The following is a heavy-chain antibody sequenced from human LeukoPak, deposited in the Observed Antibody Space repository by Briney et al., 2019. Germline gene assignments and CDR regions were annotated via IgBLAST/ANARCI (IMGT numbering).Heavy chain of an antibody. CDR3: ARDRWRDSSGWYHSGGGDY. D-gene: IGHD6-19*01. Sequence: GGSLRLSCAASGFTFSSYAMHWVRQAPGNGLEWVAVISYDGSNKYYADSVKGRFTISRDNSKNTLYLQMNSLRAEDTAVYYCARDRWRDSSGWYHSGGGDYWGQGTLVTVSS. CDR1: GFTFSSYA. J-gene: IGHJ4*02. CDR2: ISYDGSNK. V-gene: IGHV3-30-3*01.